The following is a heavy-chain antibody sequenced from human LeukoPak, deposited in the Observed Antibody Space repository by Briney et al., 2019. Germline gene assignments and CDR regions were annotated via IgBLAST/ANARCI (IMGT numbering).Heavy chain of an antibody. Sequence: GGSLRLSCAASGFTFSRYAMSWVRQAPGKGLEWVSAASGSGGSTYYADSVKGLFTISRDNSKNTLYLQMNSLRAEDTAVYCCAKRMIRGVNHDAFDLWGQGTMVTVSS. CDR3: AKRMIRGVNHDAFDL. V-gene: IGHV3-23*01. J-gene: IGHJ3*01. CDR2: ASGSGGST. D-gene: IGHD3-10*01. CDR1: GFTFSRYA.